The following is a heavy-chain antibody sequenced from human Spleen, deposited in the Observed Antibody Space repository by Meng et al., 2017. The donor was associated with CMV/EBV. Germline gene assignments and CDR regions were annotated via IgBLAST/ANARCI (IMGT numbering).Heavy chain of an antibody. V-gene: IGHV1-18*01. J-gene: IGHJ3*02. CDR2: VSAYNVNT. D-gene: IGHD2-15*01. CDR3: ARDPHGGTGAFDI. CDR1: CNIFTSYG. Sequence: ASVKVSCKASCNIFTSYGISWVRQAPGQGLEWMGWVSAYNVNTNYAQKLQGRVTMTTDTSTSTAYMELRSLRSDDTAVYYCARDPHGGTGAFDIWGQGTMVTVSS.